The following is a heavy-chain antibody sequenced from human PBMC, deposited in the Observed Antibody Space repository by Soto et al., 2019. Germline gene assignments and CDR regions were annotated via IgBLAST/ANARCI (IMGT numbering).Heavy chain of an antibody. Sequence: QVQLVQSGAEVKKPGSSVKVSCKASGGTFSIYTITWVRQAPGQGLEWMGRIIPIIGIINDAQKFQGRVSIIADKFTGTAYMELTGLRSDDTAVYYCAGDPDSHYNDSHASSYPWGQGTLVTVSS. CDR2: IIPIIGII. CDR3: AGDPDSHYNDSHASSYP. V-gene: IGHV1-69*08. CDR1: GGTFSIYT. D-gene: IGHD4-4*01. J-gene: IGHJ5*02.